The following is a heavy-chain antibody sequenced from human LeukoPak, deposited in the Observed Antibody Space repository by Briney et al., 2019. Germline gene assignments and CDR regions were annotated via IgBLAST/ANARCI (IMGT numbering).Heavy chain of an antibody. CDR2: INTNTGNP. V-gene: IGHV7-4-1*02. D-gene: IGHD3-22*01. Sequence: ASVKVSCKASGYTFSGHYMHWVRQAPGQGLEWMGWINTNTGNPTYAQGFTGRFVFSLDTSVSTAYLQISSLKAEDTAVYYCARDRRDYYDSSGYSDYWGQGTLVTVSS. J-gene: IGHJ4*02. CDR3: ARDRRDYYDSSGYSDY. CDR1: GYTFSGHY.